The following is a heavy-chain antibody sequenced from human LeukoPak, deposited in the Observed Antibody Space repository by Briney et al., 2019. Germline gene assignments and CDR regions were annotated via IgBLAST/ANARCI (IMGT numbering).Heavy chain of an antibody. J-gene: IGHJ4*02. CDR3: AKGGYGNPFDY. D-gene: IGHD1-1*01. Sequence: GGSLRLSCAASGFTVSSNYMSWVRQAPGKGLEWVGRIKSKIDGGTTDFGAPVKGRFGISRDDLENTMYLHMNSLRTEDTAVYYCAKGGYGNPFDYWGQGTLVTVSS. CDR1: GFTVSSNY. V-gene: IGHV3-15*01. CDR2: IKSKIDGGTT.